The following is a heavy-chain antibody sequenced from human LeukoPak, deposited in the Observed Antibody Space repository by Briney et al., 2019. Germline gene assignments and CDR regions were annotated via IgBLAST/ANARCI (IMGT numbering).Heavy chain of an antibody. D-gene: IGHD1-1*01. CDR2: IYSGGSR. CDR1: ALSVSSNY. J-gene: IGHJ4*02. Sequence: SGGCLRLSCAASALSVSSNYMSWVRQAPGKGLEWVSVIYSGGSRYYAASVKGRFTISRHNSNNTLYLQTKSLRAATPAVYYGARVSTGDWGQGTLVTVSS. CDR3: ARVSTGD. V-gene: IGHV3-53*04.